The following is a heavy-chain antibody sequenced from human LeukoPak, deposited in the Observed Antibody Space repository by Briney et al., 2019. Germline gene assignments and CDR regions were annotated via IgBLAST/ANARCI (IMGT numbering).Heavy chain of an antibody. J-gene: IGHJ4*02. CDR1: GFTFSSYG. CDR2: ISFDGSNK. D-gene: IGHD5-18*01. V-gene: IGHV3-30*18. Sequence: GGSLRLSCAASGFTFSSYGMHWVRQAPGKGLEWVAVISFDGSNKYYADSVKGRFTISRDNSKNTLYLQMNSLRAEDTAVYYCAKSEPVQLWLLDYWGQGNLGSVSS. CDR3: AKSEPVQLWLLDY.